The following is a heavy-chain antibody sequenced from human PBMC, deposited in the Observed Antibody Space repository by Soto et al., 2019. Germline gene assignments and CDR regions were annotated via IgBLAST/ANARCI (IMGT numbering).Heavy chain of an antibody. Sequence: SETLSLTCTVSGGSISSYYWSWIRQPAGKGLEWIGRIYTSGSTNYNPSLKSRVTMSVDTSKNQFSLKLSSVTAADTAVYYCARDPYCTNGVCFDYWGQGTLVTVSS. CDR2: IYTSGST. CDR1: GGSISSYY. V-gene: IGHV4-4*07. CDR3: ARDPYCTNGVCFDY. J-gene: IGHJ4*02. D-gene: IGHD2-8*01.